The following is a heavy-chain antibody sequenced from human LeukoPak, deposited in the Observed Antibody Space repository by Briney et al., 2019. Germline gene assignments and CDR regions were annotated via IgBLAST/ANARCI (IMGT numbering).Heavy chain of an antibody. J-gene: IGHJ4*02. CDR2: IYENGGTT. CDR1: GFTFRSHA. CDR3: ARGRPHGNDY. V-gene: IGHV3-23*01. D-gene: IGHD4-23*01. Sequence: GVSLRLSCVGSGFTFRSHAMSWVRQAPEKGLEFVSGIYENGGTTYYADSVKGRFSISRDNSKNTLYLQMDSLRGEDTAVYYCARGRPHGNDYWGQGTLVTVSS.